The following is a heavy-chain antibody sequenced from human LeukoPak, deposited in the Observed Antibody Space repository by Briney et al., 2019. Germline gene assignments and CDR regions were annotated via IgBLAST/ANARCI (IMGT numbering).Heavy chain of an antibody. D-gene: IGHD2-2*01. CDR3: AREGAIVVVPAAPRAFDY. CDR1: GFTLSSYA. V-gene: IGHV3-30-3*01. Sequence: GRSLRLSCAASGFTLSSYAMHWVRQAPGKGLEWVAVISYDGSSKYYADSVKGRFTISRDNSKNTLYLQMNSLRAEDTAVYYCAREGAIVVVPAAPRAFDYWGQGTLVTVSS. CDR2: ISYDGSSK. J-gene: IGHJ4*02.